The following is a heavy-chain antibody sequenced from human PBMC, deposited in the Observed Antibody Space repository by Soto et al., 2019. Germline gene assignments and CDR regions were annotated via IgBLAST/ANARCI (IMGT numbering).Heavy chain of an antibody. CDR3: ARQLRFLGYLDY. V-gene: IGHV4-34*01. CDR2: INHSGST. CDR1: GWSFSGYY. Sequence: SETLSLTRTVYGWSFSGYYWRWIRQPPGKGLEWIGEINHSGSTNYNPSLKSRVTISVDTSKNQFSLKLSSVTAADTAVYYCARQLRFLGYLDYWGQGTLVTGSS. J-gene: IGHJ4*02. D-gene: IGHD3-3*01.